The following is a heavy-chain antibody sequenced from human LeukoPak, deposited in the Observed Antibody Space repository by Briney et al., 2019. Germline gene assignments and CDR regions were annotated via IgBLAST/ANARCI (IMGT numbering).Heavy chain of an antibody. CDR1: GYTFTSYD. V-gene: IGHV1-8*01. Sequence: ASVKVSCKASGYTFTSYDINWVRQATGQGPEWMGWMNPNSGNTGYAQKFRGRVTMTRNTSITTAYMELSSLTSEDTAVYYCARGTRTFDYWGQGSLVTVST. J-gene: IGHJ4*02. CDR3: ARGTRTFDY. CDR2: MNPNSGNT.